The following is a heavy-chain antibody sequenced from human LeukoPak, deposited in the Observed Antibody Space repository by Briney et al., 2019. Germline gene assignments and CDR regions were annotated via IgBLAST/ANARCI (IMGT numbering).Heavy chain of an antibody. V-gene: IGHV1-2*02. CDR1: GYTFTGYY. Sequence: ASVKVSCKASGYTFTGYYMHWVRQAPGQGLEWMGWINPNSGGTNYAQKFQGRVTMTRDMSISTAYMELSRLRSDDTAVYYCARESGYCSGGSCGGWFDPWGQGTLVTVSS. J-gene: IGHJ5*02. CDR3: ARESGYCSGGSCGGWFDP. D-gene: IGHD2-15*01. CDR2: INPNSGGT.